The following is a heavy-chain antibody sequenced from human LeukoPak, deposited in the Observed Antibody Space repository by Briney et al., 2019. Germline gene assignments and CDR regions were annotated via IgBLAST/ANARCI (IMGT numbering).Heavy chain of an antibody. J-gene: IGHJ4*02. D-gene: IGHD6-13*01. CDR1: GGSISSYY. CDR2: IYTSGST. CDR3: ATEQQLAHFDY. Sequence: PSETLSLTCTVSGGSISSYYWSWIRQPAGKGLEWIGRIYTSGSTNYNPSLKSRVTISVDTSKNQFSLKLSSVTAADTAVYYCATEQQLAHFDYWGQGTLVTVSS. V-gene: IGHV4-4*07.